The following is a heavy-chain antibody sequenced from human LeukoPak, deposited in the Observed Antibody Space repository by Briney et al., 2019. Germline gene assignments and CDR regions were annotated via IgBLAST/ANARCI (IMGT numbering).Heavy chain of an antibody. CDR2: VYHSGST. J-gene: IGHJ4*02. D-gene: IGHD5-24*01. Sequence: SGSLSLTCAVSGGSISSNNWWRWLRQPPGKGLEWIGEVYHSGSTNYNPSLKSRVTISVDKSKNQFSLRLSSVTAADTAVYFCARDGGPRDGSGPYYYFDYWAQGTLVTVSS. V-gene: IGHV4-4*02. CDR3: ARDGGPRDGSGPYYYFDY. CDR1: GGSISSNNW.